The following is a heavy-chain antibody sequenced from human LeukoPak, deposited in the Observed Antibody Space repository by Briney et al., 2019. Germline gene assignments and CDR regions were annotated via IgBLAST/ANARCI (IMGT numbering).Heavy chain of an antibody. D-gene: IGHD3/OR15-3a*01. CDR2: IYYSGSP. CDR1: GGSISSNSYY. CDR3: ARWRTARTGFDY. V-gene: IGHV4-39*01. J-gene: IGHJ4*02. Sequence: NSSETLSLTCTVSGGSISSNSYYWGWIRQPPGKGLEWIGSIYYSGSPYYNPSLKSRVTISVDTSKNQFSLKVIPVTAADTAVYYCARWRTARTGFDYWGQGTLVTVSS.